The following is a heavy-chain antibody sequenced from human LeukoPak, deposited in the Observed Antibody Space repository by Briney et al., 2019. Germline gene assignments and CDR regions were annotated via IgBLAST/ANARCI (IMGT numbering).Heavy chain of an antibody. CDR3: TRFGEFNWFDP. V-gene: IGHV3-49*03. CDR2: IRSKAYGGTT. J-gene: IGHJ5*02. D-gene: IGHD3-10*01. Sequence: PGGSLRLSCTVSGFTVSSNSMSWFRQAPGKGLEWVGFIRSKAYGGTTEYAASVKGRFTISRDDSKSIAYLQMNSLKTEDTAVYYCTRFGEFNWFDPWGQGTLVTVSS. CDR1: GFTVSSNS.